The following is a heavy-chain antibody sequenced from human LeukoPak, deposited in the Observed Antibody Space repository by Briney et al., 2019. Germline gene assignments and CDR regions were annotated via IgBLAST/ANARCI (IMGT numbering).Heavy chain of an antibody. J-gene: IGHJ4*02. CDR1: GFTFSSYA. D-gene: IGHD3-9*01. V-gene: IGHV3-23*01. Sequence: GGSLRLSCAASGFTFSSYAMSWVRQAPGKGLEWVSAISGSGGSTYYADSVKGRFTISRDNSKSTLYLQMNSLRAEDTAVYYCAKDLLGDILTGYYNGFDYWGQGTLVTVSS. CDR3: AKDLLGDILTGYYNGFDY. CDR2: ISGSGGST.